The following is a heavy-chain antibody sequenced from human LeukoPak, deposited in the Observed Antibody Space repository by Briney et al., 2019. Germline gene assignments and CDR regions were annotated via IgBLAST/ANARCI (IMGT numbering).Heavy chain of an antibody. V-gene: IGHV4-59*01. Sequence: PSETLSLTCTVSGGSISSYYWSWIRQPPGKGLEGIGYIYYSGSTNYNPSLKSRVTISVDTSKNQFSLKLSSVTAADTAVYYCARLPTEYWFDPWGQGTLVSVFS. J-gene: IGHJ5*02. CDR2: IYYSGST. D-gene: IGHD4-11*01. CDR3: ARLPTEYWFDP. CDR1: GGSISSYY.